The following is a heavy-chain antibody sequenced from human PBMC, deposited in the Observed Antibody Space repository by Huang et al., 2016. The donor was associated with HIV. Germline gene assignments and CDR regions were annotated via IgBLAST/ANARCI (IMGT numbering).Heavy chain of an antibody. D-gene: IGHD2-21*02. J-gene: IGHJ1*01. CDR3: ARGLRFCRGGDCFPTHFQH. CDR1: GASVCGYQ. Sequence: QVRLQQWGAGLLKPSETLSLTCAVYGASVCGYQWTWIRQSPGKGLEWIGEINLSGSAPYKPSIKTRVTITGDMSKNQLSLKMTSLTVADTSVYFCARGLRFCRGGDCFPTHFQHWSQG. V-gene: IGHV4-34*02. CDR2: INLSGSA.